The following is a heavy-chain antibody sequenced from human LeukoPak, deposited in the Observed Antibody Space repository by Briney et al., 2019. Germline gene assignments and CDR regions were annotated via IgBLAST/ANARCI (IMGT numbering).Heavy chain of an antibody. D-gene: IGHD3-10*01. J-gene: IGHJ4*02. CDR1: GGSIRTPSSY. Sequence: PSETLSLTCTVSGGSIRTPSSYWGWIRQPRGKGLEWIGSIFYSRYTYSNSSLESRVTMSVDTSKNQFSLKLPSVTAADTAIHYSARHLSGDSRNFDYWGQGTLVTVSS. V-gene: IGHV4-39*01. CDR3: ARHLSGDSRNFDY. CDR2: IFYSRYT.